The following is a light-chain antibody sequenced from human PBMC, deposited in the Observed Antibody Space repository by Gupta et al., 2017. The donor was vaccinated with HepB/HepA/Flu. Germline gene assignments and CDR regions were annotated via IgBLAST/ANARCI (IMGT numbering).Light chain of an antibody. V-gene: IGLV1-44*01. CDR1: FSNIGSNT. CDR3: AAWDDSLRAWV. CDR2: TDY. Sequence: QSLLPQPLSASGPPGPRVTISCSGRFSNIGSNTVNWYQQLPGTAPKLLIYTDYQRPSGVPDRFSGSKSGTSASLAISGLQSEDEADYYCAAWDDSLRAWVFGGGTKLTVL. J-gene: IGLJ3*02.